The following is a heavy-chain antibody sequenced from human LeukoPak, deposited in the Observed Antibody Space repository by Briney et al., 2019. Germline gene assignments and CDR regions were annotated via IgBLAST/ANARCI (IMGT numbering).Heavy chain of an antibody. V-gene: IGHV1-69*04. D-gene: IGHD6-13*01. Sequence: GSSVKVSCKASGGTFSSGAISWVRQAPGQGLEWMGRIIPILDTANYAQEFQDRVTITADKSTTTVYMEVNSLKSEDSAVYYCARAWSGQQVGENEFFQHWGQGTLVTVSS. J-gene: IGHJ1*01. CDR3: ARAWSGQQVGENEFFQH. CDR1: GGTFSSGA. CDR2: IIPILDTA.